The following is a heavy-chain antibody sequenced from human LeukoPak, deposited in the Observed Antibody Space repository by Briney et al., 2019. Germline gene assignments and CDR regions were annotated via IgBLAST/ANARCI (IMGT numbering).Heavy chain of an antibody. CDR2: EDGGP. J-gene: IGHJ4*02. CDR1: GYTLTELS. V-gene: IGHV1-24*01. D-gene: IGHD3-16*02. Sequence: ASVKVSCSASGYTLTELSIHWVRQAPGKGLEWMGGEDGGPIYAQKFQGRVTMTEDTSTDTAYMDVSSLRSEDTAVYYCVSIDLDSWGQGTLVTVSS. CDR3: VSIDLDS.